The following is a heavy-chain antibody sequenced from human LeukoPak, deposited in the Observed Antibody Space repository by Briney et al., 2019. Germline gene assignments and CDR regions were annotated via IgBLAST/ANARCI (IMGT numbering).Heavy chain of an antibody. V-gene: IGHV1-18*01. Sequence: ASVKVSCKASGYTFTSYGISWVRQAPGQGLEWMGWISAYNGNTNYAQKLQGRVTMTTDTSTSTAYMELRSLRSDDTAVYYCARGPPAYYYDSSGSPFAFDIWGQGTMVTVSS. CDR3: ARGPPAYYYDSSGSPFAFDI. D-gene: IGHD3-22*01. CDR1: GYTFTSYG. J-gene: IGHJ3*02. CDR2: ISAYNGNT.